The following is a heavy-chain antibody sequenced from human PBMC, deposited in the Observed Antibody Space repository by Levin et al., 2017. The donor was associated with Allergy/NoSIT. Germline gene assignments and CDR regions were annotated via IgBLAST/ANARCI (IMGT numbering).Heavy chain of an antibody. CDR2: INPNSGGT. CDR1: GYTFTGYY. CDR3: ARAGTLWFGEFGKYGMDV. V-gene: IGHV1-2*02. J-gene: IGHJ6*02. Sequence: GESLKISCKASGYTFTGYYMHWVRQAPGQGLEWMGWINPNSGGTNYAQKFQGRVTMTRDTSISTAYMELSRLRSDDTAVYYCARAGTLWFGEFGKYGMDVWGQGTTVTVSS. D-gene: IGHD3-10*01.